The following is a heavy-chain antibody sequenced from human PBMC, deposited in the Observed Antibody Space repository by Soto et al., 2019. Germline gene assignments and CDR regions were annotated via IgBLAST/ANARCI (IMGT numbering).Heavy chain of an antibody. D-gene: IGHD3-10*01. Sequence: GGSLRLSCAASGFTFSSYSMNWVRQAPGKGLEWVSSISSSSSYIYYADSVKGRFTISRDNAKNSLYLQMNSLRAEDTAVYYCARDRNYYGSPDAFDIWGQGTMVTVSS. J-gene: IGHJ3*02. V-gene: IGHV3-21*01. CDR3: ARDRNYYGSPDAFDI. CDR2: ISSSSSYI. CDR1: GFTFSSYS.